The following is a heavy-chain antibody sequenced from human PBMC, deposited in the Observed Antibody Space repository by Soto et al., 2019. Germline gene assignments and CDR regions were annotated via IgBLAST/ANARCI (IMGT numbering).Heavy chain of an antibody. J-gene: IGHJ5*02. CDR2: ISGSGGST. CDR1: GFTFSSYA. V-gene: IGHV3-23*01. D-gene: IGHD2-15*01. Sequence: GGSLRLSCAASGFTFSSYAMSWVRQAPGKGLEWVSAISGSGGSTYYADSVKGRFTISRDNSKNTLYLQMNSLRAEDTAVYYCAKDLGYCSGGSCYWDWFDPWGQGTQVTVSS. CDR3: AKDLGYCSGGSCYWDWFDP.